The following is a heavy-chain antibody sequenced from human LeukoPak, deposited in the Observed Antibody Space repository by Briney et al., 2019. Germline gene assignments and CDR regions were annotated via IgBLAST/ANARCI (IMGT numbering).Heavy chain of an antibody. CDR3: ARHYYDSSGLAYYFDY. CDR2: VRYSGKT. V-gene: IGHV4-39*01. CDR1: GGSISSTSSY. Sequence: PSETLSLTCTVSGGSISSTSSYWGWIRQPPGKGLEWIGSVRYSGKTYYNPSLKSRVTMSLDTSKNQFSLRLTSVTAADTAVYSCARHYYDSSGLAYYFDYRGQGTLVTVSS. D-gene: IGHD3-22*01. J-gene: IGHJ4*02.